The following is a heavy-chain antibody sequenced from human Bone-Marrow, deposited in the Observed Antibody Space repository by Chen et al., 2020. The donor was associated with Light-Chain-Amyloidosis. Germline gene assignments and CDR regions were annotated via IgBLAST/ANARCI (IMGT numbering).Heavy chain of an antibody. J-gene: IGHJ4*02. CDR3: ARRRDGYNFDY. CDR1: GYTFPNYW. V-gene: IGHV5-51*01. D-gene: IGHD2-21*01. CDR2: IYPDDSDA. Sequence: GPEVKKXGESLKISCKGSGYTFPNYWIGWVRQMPGKGLEWMGVIYPDDSDARYSPSFEGQFTISXXXXXXXXXXXXXXXXASXXXMYYCARRRDGYNFDYWGQGTLVTVSS.